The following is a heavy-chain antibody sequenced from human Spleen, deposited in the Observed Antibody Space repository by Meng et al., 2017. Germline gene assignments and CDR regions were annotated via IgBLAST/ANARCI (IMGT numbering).Heavy chain of an antibody. CDR3: AKYSYGLGDYFDY. J-gene: IGHJ4*02. CDR1: GFTFSSYS. D-gene: IGHD3-10*01. CDR2: ISSSGGYI. Sequence: GESLKISCAASGFTFSSYSMNWVRQAPGKGLEWVSSISSSGGYIYYADSVKGRFTISRHNSKNTLYLQVNSLRAEDTALYYCAKYSYGLGDYFDYWGQGALVTVSS. V-gene: IGHV3-21*04.